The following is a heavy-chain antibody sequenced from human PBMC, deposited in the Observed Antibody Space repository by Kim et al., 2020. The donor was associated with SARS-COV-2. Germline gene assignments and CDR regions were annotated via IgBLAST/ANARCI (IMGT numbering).Heavy chain of an antibody. CDR3: ARGKGRCSGGSCYWLD. D-gene: IGHD2-15*01. Sequence: GGSLRLSCAASGFTFSSYSMNWVRQAPGKGLEWVSSISSSSSYIYYADSVKGRFTISRDNAKNSLYLQMNSLRAEDTAVYYCARGKGRCSGGSCYWLDWGQGTLVTVSS. CDR1: GFTFSSYS. V-gene: IGHV3-21*01. CDR2: ISSSSSYI. J-gene: IGHJ4*02.